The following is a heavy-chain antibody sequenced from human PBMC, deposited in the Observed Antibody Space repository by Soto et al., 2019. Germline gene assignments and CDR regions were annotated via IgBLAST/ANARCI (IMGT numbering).Heavy chain of an antibody. V-gene: IGHV3-33*01. CDR3: AREKYTGAFDI. CDR1: GFTFSSYG. CDR2: IWYDGSNK. J-gene: IGHJ3*02. Sequence: GGSLRLSCAASGFTFSSYGMHWVRQAPGKGLEWVAVIWYDGSNKYYADSVKGRFTISRDNSKNTLYLQMNSLRAEDTAVYYCAREKYTGAFDIWGQGTMVTVSS. D-gene: IGHD6-6*01.